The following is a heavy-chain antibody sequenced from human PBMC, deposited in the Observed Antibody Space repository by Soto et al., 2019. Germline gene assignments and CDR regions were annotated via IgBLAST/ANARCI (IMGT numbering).Heavy chain of an antibody. V-gene: IGHV3-30*03. CDR1: GFNFSGFG. CDR3: ARARRSSSWTTNV. D-gene: IGHD6-6*01. CDR2: SSFDGTNK. J-gene: IGHJ4*02. Sequence: QVQLVESGGGVVQPGGSLRLSCEGSGFNFSGFGMSWVRQAPGKGLEWVAFSSFDGTNKYNADSVKGRFSISRDNAKNTLYLQMNSLREGDTGVYYCARARRSSSWTTNVWGQGTLVTVSS.